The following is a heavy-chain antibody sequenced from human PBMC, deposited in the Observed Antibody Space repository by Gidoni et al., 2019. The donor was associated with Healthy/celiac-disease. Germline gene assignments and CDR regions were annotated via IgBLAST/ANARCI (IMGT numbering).Heavy chain of an antibody. CDR1: GFPCSRYC. Sequence: EVQLVESGGGLVQPGGSLRLSCAAYGFPCSRYCMHWVRQAPGTGLVWVSRSNSDGSSTSYADSVKGRFTISRDNAKNTLYLQMNSLRAEDTAVYYCARRYCSGGSCSNYYYGMDVWGQGTTVTVSS. CDR3: ARRYCSGGSCSNYYYGMDV. D-gene: IGHD2-15*01. V-gene: IGHV3-74*01. CDR2: SNSDGSST. J-gene: IGHJ6*02.